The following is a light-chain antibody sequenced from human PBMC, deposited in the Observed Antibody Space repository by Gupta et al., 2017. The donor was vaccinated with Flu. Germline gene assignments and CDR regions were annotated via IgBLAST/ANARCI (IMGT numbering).Light chain of an antibody. CDR1: SSDLGAYNF. CDR2: DVN. J-gene: IGLJ2*01. CDR3: SAYTSSSALGV. V-gene: IGLV2-14*03. Sequence: ITISCTPTSSDLGAYNFVSWYQQYPGKAPKVVIFDVNNRPSGVSSRFSGSKSGNTASLTISRLQAEDEAHYYCSAYTSSSALGVFGGGTKLTVL.